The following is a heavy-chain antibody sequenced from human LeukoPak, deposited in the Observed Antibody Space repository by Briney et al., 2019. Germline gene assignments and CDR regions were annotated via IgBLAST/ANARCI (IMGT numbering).Heavy chain of an antibody. CDR2: INPNSGGT. J-gene: IGHJ5*02. D-gene: IGHD1-26*01. CDR3: AREGVVGDDVNWFDP. CDR1: GYTFTSYG. V-gene: IGHV1-2*02. Sequence: ASVKVSCKASGYTFTSYGISWVRQAPGQGLEWMGWINPNSGGTNFAQKFQGRVNMTSDTSTSTAYMELSRLRSDDAAMYYCAREGVVGDDVNWFDPWGQGTLVTVSS.